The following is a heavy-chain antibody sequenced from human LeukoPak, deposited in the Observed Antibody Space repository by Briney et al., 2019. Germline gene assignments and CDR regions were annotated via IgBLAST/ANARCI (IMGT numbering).Heavy chain of an antibody. Sequence: PSETLSLTCAVSGYSISSGYYWDWIRQPPGKGLEWIGSIYYSGSTYYNPSLKSRVTISVDTSKNQFSLKLSSVTAADTAVYYCATLTTHRIWFDPWGQGTLVTVSS. D-gene: IGHD4-11*01. CDR3: ATLTTHRIWFDP. V-gene: IGHV4-38-2*01. CDR1: GYSISSGYY. CDR2: IYYSGST. J-gene: IGHJ5*02.